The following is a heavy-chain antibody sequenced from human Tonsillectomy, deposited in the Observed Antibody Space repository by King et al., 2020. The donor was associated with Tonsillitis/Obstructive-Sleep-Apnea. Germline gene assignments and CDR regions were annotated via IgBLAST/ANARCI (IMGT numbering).Heavy chain of an antibody. J-gene: IGHJ3*02. CDR2: ISSSSSYI. CDR3: ARAGISSSSTNAFDI. Sequence: VQLVESGGGLVKPGGSLRLSCAASGFTFSSYSMNWVRQAPGKGLEWVSSISSSSSYIYYADSVKGRFPIPRDNAKNSLYLQMNSLRAEDTAVYYCARAGISSSSTNAFDIWGQGTMVTVSS. V-gene: IGHV3-21*01. CDR1: GFTFSSYS. D-gene: IGHD6-6*01.